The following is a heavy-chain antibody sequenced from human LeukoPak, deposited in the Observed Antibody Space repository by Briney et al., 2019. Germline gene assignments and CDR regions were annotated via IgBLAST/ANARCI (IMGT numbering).Heavy chain of an antibody. Sequence: ASVKVSCKASGYTFTGYYMHWVRQAPGQGLEWMGWINPNSGGTNYAQKFQGRVTLTRDTSISTAYMELSSLRSDDTAMYYCARGKGGSPYDAFAIWGQGTMVTVSS. CDR2: INPNSGGT. CDR1: GYTFTGYY. D-gene: IGHD1-26*01. J-gene: IGHJ3*02. V-gene: IGHV1-2*02. CDR3: ARGKGGSPYDAFAI.